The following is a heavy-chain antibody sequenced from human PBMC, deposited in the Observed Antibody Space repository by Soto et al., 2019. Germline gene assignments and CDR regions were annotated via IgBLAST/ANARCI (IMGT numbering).Heavy chain of an antibody. CDR1: GFTFSSYA. CDR2: IAGSGGDT. CDR3: AKEMVAAAYVETSPFDL. D-gene: IGHD2-15*01. J-gene: IGHJ4*02. V-gene: IGHV3-23*01. Sequence: EVQLLESGGGLVQPGGSLRLSCAASGFTFSSYAMAWVRQAPGTGLEWVSVIAGSGGDTSFADSVKGRFSISRDNSKNMLYLHRNSLRAEDTATYYCAKEMVAAAYVETSPFDLWGQGTLVTVFS.